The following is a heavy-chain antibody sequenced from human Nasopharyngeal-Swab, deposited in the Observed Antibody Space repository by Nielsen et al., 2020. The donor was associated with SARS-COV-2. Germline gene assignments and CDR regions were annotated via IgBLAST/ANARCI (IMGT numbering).Heavy chain of an antibody. Sequence: GESLKISCATSGFTFSPCTITCVLQAPGKGLQWISYITSGNSVQYADSVRGRFTISRDNAKNSLYLQMNSLTAEDTAVYYCARERGGGYGDYWGQGTLVTVSS. V-gene: IGHV3-48*04. CDR3: ARERGGGYGDY. J-gene: IGHJ4*02. D-gene: IGHD5-12*01. CDR1: GFTFSPCT. CDR2: ITSGNSV.